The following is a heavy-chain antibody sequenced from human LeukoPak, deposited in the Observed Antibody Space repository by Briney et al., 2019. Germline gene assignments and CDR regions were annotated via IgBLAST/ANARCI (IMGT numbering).Heavy chain of an antibody. V-gene: IGHV4-34*01. D-gene: IGHD3-3*01. CDR1: GGSFSGYY. J-gene: IGHJ4*02. CDR3: ARGRPYDFWSGYSRLFDY. CDR2: INHSGST. Sequence: SETLSHTCAVYGGSFSGYYWSWIRQPPGKGMEWIGEINHSGSTNYNPALKSRVTISVDTSKHQFSVKLSYVTAAETAVYYCARGRPYDFWSGYSRLFDYWGQGTLVTVSS.